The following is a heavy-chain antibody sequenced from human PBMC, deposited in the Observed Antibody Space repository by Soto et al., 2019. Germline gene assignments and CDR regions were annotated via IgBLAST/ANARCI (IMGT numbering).Heavy chain of an antibody. CDR2: ISNDGSKK. CDR3: ARGGAVSWLDP. CDR1: GFTFSSYA. Sequence: GGSLRLSCAASGFTFSSYAMHWVRQAPGKGLEWVALISNDGSKKFYADSVKGRFTISRDNSNSTLCLQMNSLRIEDTAVYFCARGGAVSWLDPWGQGTLVTVSS. V-gene: IGHV3-30-3*01. D-gene: IGHD3-10*01. J-gene: IGHJ5*02.